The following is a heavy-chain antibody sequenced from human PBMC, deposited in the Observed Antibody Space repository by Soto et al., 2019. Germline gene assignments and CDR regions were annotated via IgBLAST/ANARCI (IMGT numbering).Heavy chain of an antibody. V-gene: IGHV3-23*01. CDR1: GFTFSSYA. CDR3: AKDVWYYYDSSGYRPKYYFDY. Sequence: PGGSLRLSCAASGFTFSSYAMSWVRQAPGKGLEWVSAISGSGGSTYYADSVKGRFTISRDNSKNTLYLQMNSLRAEDTAVYYCAKDVWYYYDSSGYRPKYYFDYWGQGTLVTVSS. J-gene: IGHJ4*02. D-gene: IGHD3-22*01. CDR2: ISGSGGST.